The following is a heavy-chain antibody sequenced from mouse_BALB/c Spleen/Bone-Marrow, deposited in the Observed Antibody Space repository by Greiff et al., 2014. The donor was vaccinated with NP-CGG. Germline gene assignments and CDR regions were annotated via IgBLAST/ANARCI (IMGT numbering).Heavy chain of an antibody. CDR1: GFTFSSYG. CDR2: ISSGGSYT. Sequence: DVHLVESGGDLVKPGGSLKLSCAASGFTFSSYGMSWVRQTPDKRLEWVATISSGGSYTYYPDSVKGRFTISRDNAKNTLYLQMNSLKSEDTAMYYCARQYGNYWDYFDYWGQGTTLTVSS. J-gene: IGHJ2*01. V-gene: IGHV5-6*01. CDR3: ARQYGNYWDYFDY. D-gene: IGHD2-10*02.